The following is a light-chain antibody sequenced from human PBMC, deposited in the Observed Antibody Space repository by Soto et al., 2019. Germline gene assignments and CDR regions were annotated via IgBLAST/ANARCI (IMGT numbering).Light chain of an antibody. CDR2: GVS. CDR3: SSFTGTTTLDV. V-gene: IGLV2-14*03. Sequence: QSALTQPASVSGSPGQSITTSCTGTSSDVGAYKYVSWYQQHPGKVPKLIIYGVSNRPSGVSNRFSGSKSGNTAFLTISGLQPEDEAGYYCSSFTGTTTLDVFGTGTKVTVL. CDR1: SSDVGAYKY. J-gene: IGLJ1*01.